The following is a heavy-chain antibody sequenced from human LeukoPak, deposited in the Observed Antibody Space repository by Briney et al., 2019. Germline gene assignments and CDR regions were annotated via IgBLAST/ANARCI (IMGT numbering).Heavy chain of an antibody. CDR2: ICHSGGT. CDR1: GYSISSGYY. CDR3: AREGGMTTVTPMWFDP. D-gene: IGHD4-17*01. V-gene: IGHV4-38-2*02. Sequence: PSETLSLTCAVSGYSISSGYYWGWIRQPPGKGLGWFGRICHSGGTYYNPSLKSRVTISVDTSKNKSYLKLSSVTAADTAVYYGAREGGMTTVTPMWFDPWGQGTLVTVSS. J-gene: IGHJ5*02.